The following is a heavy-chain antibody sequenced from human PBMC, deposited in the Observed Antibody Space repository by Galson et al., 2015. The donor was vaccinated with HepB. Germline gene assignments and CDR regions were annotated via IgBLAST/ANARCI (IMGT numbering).Heavy chain of an antibody. J-gene: IGHJ3*02. CDR3: ARDQVVVTATYAFDI. CDR1: GFTFSSYS. D-gene: IGHD2-21*02. Sequence: SLRLYCAASGFTFSSYSMNWVRQAPGKGLEWVSSISSSSSYIYYADSVKGRFTISRDNAKNSLYLQMNSLRAEDTAVYYCARDQVVVTATYAFDIWGQGTMVTVSS. V-gene: IGHV3-21*01. CDR2: ISSSSSYI.